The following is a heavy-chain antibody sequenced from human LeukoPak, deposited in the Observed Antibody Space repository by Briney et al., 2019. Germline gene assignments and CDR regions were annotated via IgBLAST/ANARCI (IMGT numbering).Heavy chain of an antibody. V-gene: IGHV3-48*03. D-gene: IGHD2-2*01. CDR3: VRGGYCSSTICYWYNAFDM. J-gene: IGHJ3*02. Sequence: GGSLRLSCAAPGFTFSSYEMSWVRQAPGKGLEWVSYITNSGSAIYYADSVEGRFTISRDDAKNSLYLQMNSLRAEDMAVYYCVRGGYCSSTICYWYNAFDMWGQGTMVTVSS. CDR2: ITNSGSAI. CDR1: GFTFSSYE.